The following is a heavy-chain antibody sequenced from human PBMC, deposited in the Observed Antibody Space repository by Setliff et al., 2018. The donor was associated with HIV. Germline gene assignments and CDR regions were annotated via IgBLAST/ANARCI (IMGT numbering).Heavy chain of an antibody. V-gene: IGHV4-34*01. J-gene: IGHJ5*02. CDR1: GGSFSGYY. CDR3: AIHTRPDDFWSGYPINWFDP. D-gene: IGHD3-3*01. Sequence: SETLSLTCAVYGGSFSGYYWSWIRQPPGKGLEWIGEISHSGSNNYNPSLKSRVTISVDTSKNQFSLKLSSVTAADTAVYYCAIHTRPDDFWSGYPINWFDPWGQGTLVTVSS. CDR2: ISHSGSN.